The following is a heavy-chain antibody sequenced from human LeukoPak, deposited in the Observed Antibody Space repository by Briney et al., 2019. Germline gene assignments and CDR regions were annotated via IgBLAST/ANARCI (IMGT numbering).Heavy chain of an antibody. CDR2: TRNKADSYTT. Sequence: GGSLRLSCAASGFTFSDHYMDWVRQTPGKGLEWVGRTRNKADSYTTEYAASVKGRFTISRDESKNSLFLQMNSLKTEDTAVYYCARVGFYSGSGSYCKSLLDYWGQGTLVTVSS. CDR3: ARVGFYSGSGSYCKSLLDY. J-gene: IGHJ4*02. D-gene: IGHD3-10*01. CDR1: GFTFSDHY. V-gene: IGHV3-72*01.